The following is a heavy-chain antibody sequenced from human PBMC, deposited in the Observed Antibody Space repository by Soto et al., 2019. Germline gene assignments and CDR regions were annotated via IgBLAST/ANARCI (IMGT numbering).Heavy chain of an antibody. CDR1: GFTFSSYG. D-gene: IGHD2-8*01. CDR3: ATKAPKSTPDIVLRLGYYYGMDV. J-gene: IGHJ6*02. V-gene: IGHV3-30*03. CDR2: ISYDGSNK. Sequence: PGGSLRLSCAASGFTFSSYGMHWVRQAPGKGLEWVAVISYDGSNKYYADSVKGRFTISRDNSKNTLYLQMNSLRAEDTAVYYYATKAPKSTPDIVLRLGYYYGMDVGGQGTTVTVSS.